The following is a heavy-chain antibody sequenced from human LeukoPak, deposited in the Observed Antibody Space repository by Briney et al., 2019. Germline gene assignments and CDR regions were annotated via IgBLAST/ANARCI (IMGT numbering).Heavy chain of an antibody. CDR1: GGSISSYY. Sequence: SETLSLTCTVSGGSISSYYWSWVRQPPGKGLEWIGFVYYTGSTNYSPSLKSRVTISVDTSKNQFSLKLRSVTAADTAVYYCARISSSNWYNERGAFDVWGQGTMVTISS. D-gene: IGHD6-13*01. CDR2: VYYTGST. J-gene: IGHJ3*01. V-gene: IGHV4-59*01. CDR3: ARISSSNWYNERGAFDV.